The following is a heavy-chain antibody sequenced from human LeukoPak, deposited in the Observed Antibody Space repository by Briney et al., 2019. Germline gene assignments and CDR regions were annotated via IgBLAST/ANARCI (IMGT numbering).Heavy chain of an antibody. CDR1: GFTFSNFP. D-gene: IGHD6-19*01. Sequence: PGGSLRLSCSASGFTFSNFPMHWVRQAPGKGLEYVSAISTDGGSTYYADSVKGRFTISRDNSKNTLSLQMGSLRAEDTAVYYCARALYSSGWTFDYWGQGTLVTVSS. V-gene: IGHV3-64D*09. CDR2: ISTDGGST. J-gene: IGHJ4*02. CDR3: ARALYSSGWTFDY.